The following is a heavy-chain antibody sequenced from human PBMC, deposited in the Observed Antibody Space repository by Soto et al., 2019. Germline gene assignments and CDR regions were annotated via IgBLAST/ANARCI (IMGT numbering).Heavy chain of an antibody. CDR1: GFTFNEYA. J-gene: IGHJ4*02. D-gene: IGHD2-15*01. Sequence: EVQLVESGGGLAQPGRSLRLSCAASGFTFNEYAMHWVRQVPGKGLEWVSGISWNSIRTGYADSVKGRFTLSRDNAKNSLHLEMNSLRPEDTALYYCARDSGPLGDVLGLHFEYWGQGTLVTVPS. CDR2: ISWNSIRT. CDR3: ARDSGPLGDVLGLHFEY. V-gene: IGHV3-9*01.